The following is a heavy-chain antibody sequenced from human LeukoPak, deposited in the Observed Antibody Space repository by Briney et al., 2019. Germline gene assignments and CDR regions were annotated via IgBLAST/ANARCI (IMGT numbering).Heavy chain of an antibody. Sequence: ASVKVSCKASGYTFTNYAMSWVRQAPGQGLEWMGWLSAYNGNTELAQKFQGRVTLATDASTSTAYVELRSLTSDDTAVYFCARGGSRSRRGDDAFDIWGQGTMVTVSS. CDR3: ARGGSRSRRGDDAFDI. CDR2: LSAYNGNT. J-gene: IGHJ3*02. D-gene: IGHD3-10*01. V-gene: IGHV1-18*01. CDR1: GYTFTNYA.